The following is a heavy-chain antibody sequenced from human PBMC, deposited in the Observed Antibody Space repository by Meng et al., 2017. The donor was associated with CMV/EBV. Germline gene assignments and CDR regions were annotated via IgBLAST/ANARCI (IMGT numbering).Heavy chain of an antibody. D-gene: IGHD2-2*01. Sequence: ASVTVSCKASGYTFTGYYMHWVRQAPGQGLEWMGRINPNSGGTNYAQKCQGRVTMTRDTSISTAYMELSRLRSDDTAVYYCARAQYCSSTSCYEGNDWFDPWGQGTLVTVSS. CDR3: ARAQYCSSTSCYEGNDWFDP. CDR1: GYTFTGYY. V-gene: IGHV1-2*06. J-gene: IGHJ5*02. CDR2: INPNSGGT.